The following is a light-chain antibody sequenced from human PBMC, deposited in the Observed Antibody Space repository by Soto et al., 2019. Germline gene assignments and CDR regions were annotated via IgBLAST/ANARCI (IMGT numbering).Light chain of an antibody. CDR2: AAS. Sequence: DIPMTQSPSSLSASVGDRVMITCRASQSITGYLNWYQQKPGKAPKLLIYAASNLQSGVPSRFSGSGSGTDFTLTICSLQPEDFATYFCQQSQNIPYTFGQGTKLEIK. CDR3: QQSQNIPYT. V-gene: IGKV1-39*01. CDR1: QSITGY. J-gene: IGKJ2*01.